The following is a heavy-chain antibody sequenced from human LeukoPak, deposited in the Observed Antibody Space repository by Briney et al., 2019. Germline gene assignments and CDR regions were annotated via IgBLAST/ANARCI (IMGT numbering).Heavy chain of an antibody. CDR1: GGSISSYY. D-gene: IGHD6-6*01. V-gene: IGHV4-59*01. Sequence: SETLSLTCTVSGGSISSYYWSWIRQPPGKGLEWIGYIYYSGGTNYNPSLKSRVTISVDTSKNQFSLKLSSVTAADTAVYYCASIAARRYWYFDLWGRGTLVTVSS. CDR3: ASIAARRYWYFDL. CDR2: IYYSGGT. J-gene: IGHJ2*01.